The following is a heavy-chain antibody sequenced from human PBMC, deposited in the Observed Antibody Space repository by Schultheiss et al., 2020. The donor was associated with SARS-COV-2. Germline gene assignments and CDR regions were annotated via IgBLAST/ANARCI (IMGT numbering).Heavy chain of an antibody. J-gene: IGHJ3*02. V-gene: IGHV4-34*01. D-gene: IGHD6-13*01. CDR2: INHSGST. CDR1: GGSFSGYY. Sequence: SETLSLTCAVYGGSFSGYYWSWIRQPPGKGLEWIGDINHSGSTNYNPSLKSRVTISVDTSKNQFSLKLSSVTAADTAVYYCARADGSSYAFDIWGQGTMVTVSS. CDR3: ARADGSSYAFDI.